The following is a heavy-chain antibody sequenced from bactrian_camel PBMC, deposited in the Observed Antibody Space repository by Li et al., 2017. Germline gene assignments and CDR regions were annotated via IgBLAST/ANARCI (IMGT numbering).Heavy chain of an antibody. J-gene: IGHJ4*01. Sequence: HVQLVESGGDSVQAGGSLRLSCTTSGAIYSSNCMGFFRQAPGKEREGVAAIGSDARARYADSVKGRFTIWEDNAKNTLYLQMNSLRPDDTAMYYCAADHWCRGHIVEVRSCSWGPGTQVTVS. D-gene: IGHD1*01. CDR3: AADHWCRGHIVEVRSCS. CDR1: GAIYSSNC. V-gene: IGHV3S53*01. CDR2: IGSDARA.